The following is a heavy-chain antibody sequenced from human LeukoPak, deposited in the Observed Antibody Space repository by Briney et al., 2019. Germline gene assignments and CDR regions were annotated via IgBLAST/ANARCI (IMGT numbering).Heavy chain of an antibody. J-gene: IGHJ4*02. V-gene: IGHV3-74*01. Sequence: GGSLRLSCAASGFTFSSYWMSWVRQAPGKGLVWVSHINTDGSSTSYAESVKGRFTISRDNARNTLYLQMNSLRAEDTAVYYCGRDLNYNQIDYWGQGTLVTVSS. D-gene: IGHD4-11*01. CDR1: GFTFSSYW. CDR3: GRDLNYNQIDY. CDR2: INTDGSST.